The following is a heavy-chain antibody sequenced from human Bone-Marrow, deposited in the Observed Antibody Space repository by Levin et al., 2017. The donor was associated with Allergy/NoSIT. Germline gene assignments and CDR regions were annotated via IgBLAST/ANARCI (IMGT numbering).Heavy chain of an antibody. CDR2: IVSSGFTI. CDR3: ARAAPPRY. V-gene: IGHV3-48*03. CDR1: GFTFSNHD. Sequence: GGSLRLSCAASGFTFSNHDMNWFRQAPGKGLEWVSYIVSSGFTIKYADSVKGRFTISRDNAENELYLQMNSLRAEDTAIYYCARAAPPRYWGQGTLVTVSS. J-gene: IGHJ4*02.